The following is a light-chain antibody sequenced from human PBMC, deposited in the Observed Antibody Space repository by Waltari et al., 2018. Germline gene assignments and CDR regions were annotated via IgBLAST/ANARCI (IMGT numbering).Light chain of an antibody. CDR2: DAS. V-gene: IGKV3-11*01. J-gene: IGKJ4*01. CDR1: QSVGTY. CDR3: QQRRNWPLT. Sequence: SCRASQSVGTYLAWYQQRPGQSPRLLIYDASYRATGIPARFSGSGSETDFTLTISSPQPEDFAVYYCQQRRNWPLTFGGGTRVQI.